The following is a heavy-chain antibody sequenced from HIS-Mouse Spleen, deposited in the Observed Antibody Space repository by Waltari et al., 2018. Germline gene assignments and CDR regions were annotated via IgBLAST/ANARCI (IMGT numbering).Heavy chain of an antibody. CDR2: IYHSGST. J-gene: IGHJ5*02. Sequence: QLQLQESGPGLVKPPETLSPTRTVSGYSFSSGYYWGWIRRPPGKGLEWIGSIYHSGSTYYNPSLKSRVTISVDTSKNQFSLKLSSVTAADTAVYYCARVKTWGQGTLVTVSS. V-gene: IGHV4-38-2*02. CDR1: GYSFSSGYY. CDR3: ARVKT.